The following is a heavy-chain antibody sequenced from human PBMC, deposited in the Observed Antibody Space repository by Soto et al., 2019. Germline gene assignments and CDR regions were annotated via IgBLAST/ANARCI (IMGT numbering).Heavy chain of an antibody. J-gene: IGHJ4*02. CDR2: ISGSGGST. CDR3: AKDISMVRGVIPNYFDY. Sequence: GGSLRLSCAASGFTFSSYAMSWVRQAPGKGLEWVSAISGSGGSTYYADSVKGRFTISRDNSKNTLYLQMNSLRAEDTAVYYCAKDISMVRGVIPNYFDYWGQGTLVTVSS. V-gene: IGHV3-23*01. CDR1: GFTFSSYA. D-gene: IGHD3-10*01.